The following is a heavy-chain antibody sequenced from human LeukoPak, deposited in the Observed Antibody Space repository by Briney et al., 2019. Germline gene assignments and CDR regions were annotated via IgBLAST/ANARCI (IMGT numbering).Heavy chain of an antibody. CDR2: ISGSGGST. V-gene: IGHV3-23*01. CDR1: GFTFSTYA. D-gene: IGHD3-10*01. Sequence: GGSLRLSCAASGFTFSTYAMSWVRQAPGKGLEWVSAISGSGGSTYYADSVKGRFTISRDNSKNTPYLQMNSLRVEDTAIYYCARRYGSSDYWGQGTLVTVSS. J-gene: IGHJ4*02. CDR3: ARRYGSSDY.